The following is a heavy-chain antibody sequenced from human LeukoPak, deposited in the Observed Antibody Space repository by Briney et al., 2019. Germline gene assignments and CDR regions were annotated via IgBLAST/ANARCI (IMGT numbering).Heavy chain of an antibody. CDR3: ARDKKGYFDY. J-gene: IGHJ4*02. CDR2: IGTAGDT. V-gene: IGHV3-13*01. Sequence: GGSLRLSCAASGFTFSSYDMHWVRQATGKGLEWVSAIGTAGDTYYPGSVKGRFTISRDNAKNSLYLQMNSLRAEDTAVYYFARDKKGYFDYWGQGTLVTVSS. CDR1: GFTFSSYD.